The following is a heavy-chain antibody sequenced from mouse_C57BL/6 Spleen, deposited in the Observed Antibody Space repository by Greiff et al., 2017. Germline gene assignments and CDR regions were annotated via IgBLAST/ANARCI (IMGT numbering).Heavy chain of an antibody. V-gene: IGHV1-80*01. CDR3: AKGTTVAPDYFDY. CDR1: GYAFSSYW. D-gene: IGHD1-1*01. J-gene: IGHJ2*01. Sequence: QVQLQQSGAELVKPGASVKISCKASGYAFSSYWMNWVKQRPGKGLEWIGQIYPGDGDTNYNGKFKGKATLTADKSSSTAYMQLSSLTSEDSAVYFWAKGTTVAPDYFDYWGQGTTLTVSS. CDR2: IYPGDGDT.